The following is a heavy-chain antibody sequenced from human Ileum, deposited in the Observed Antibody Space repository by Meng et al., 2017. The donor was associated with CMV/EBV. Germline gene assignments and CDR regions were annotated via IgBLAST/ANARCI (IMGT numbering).Heavy chain of an antibody. CDR1: GFTFSSDW. D-gene: IGHD1-26*01. V-gene: IGHV3-74*01. Sequence: GESLKISCAASGFTFSSDWMHWVRQAPGKGLMWVARVDSAGSGTSYADSVKGRFTISRDNARNTLYLQMNSLRVEDTAVYYCLLIAGTTEGGVDAFDVWGQGTLVTVSS. CDR3: LLIAGTTEGGVDAFDV. J-gene: IGHJ3*01. CDR2: VDSAGSGT.